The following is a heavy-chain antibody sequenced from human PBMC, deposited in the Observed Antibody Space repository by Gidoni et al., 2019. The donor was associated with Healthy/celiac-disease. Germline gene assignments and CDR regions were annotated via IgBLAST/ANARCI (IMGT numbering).Heavy chain of an antibody. CDR1: GLTVSSNY. Sequence: EVQLVESGGGLIHPGGSLRLSCAASGLTVSSNYISLVRQSPGKGLEWVSVIYRGGSTYYADSVKGRFTISRDNSKNTLYLQMNSLRAEDTAVYYCAAGWVWGLTLDYWGQGTLVTVSS. J-gene: IGHJ4*02. V-gene: IGHV3-53*01. CDR2: IYRGGST. CDR3: AAGWVWGLTLDY. D-gene: IGHD6-13*01.